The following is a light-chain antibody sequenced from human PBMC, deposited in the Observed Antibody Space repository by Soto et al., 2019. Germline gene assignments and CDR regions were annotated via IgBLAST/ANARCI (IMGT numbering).Light chain of an antibody. CDR2: DNS. V-gene: IGLV3-21*02. CDR1: NIDSRT. J-gene: IGLJ1*01. CDR3: QVWDNVDDHIYV. Sequence: YELTQPPSVSVAPGQTATISCGENNIDSRTVHWYQQKPGQAPLLVFYDNSFRPSGIPNRFSGSNSGNTATLTISRVEAGDEADYYCQVWDNVDDHIYVFGTGTKVTVL.